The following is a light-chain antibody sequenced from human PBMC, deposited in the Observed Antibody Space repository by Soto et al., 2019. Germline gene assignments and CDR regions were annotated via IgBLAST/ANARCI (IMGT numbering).Light chain of an antibody. V-gene: IGKV3-11*01. CDR1: QSVNSY. Sequence: EIVLTQSPATLSLSPGERATLSCRASQSVNSYLAWYQQKPGQAPRLLIYDASNRATGIPARFSGSGSGTDFTLTISSLEPEACAVYYGQQRSNWPLTFGGGTQVEIK. CDR3: QQRSNWPLT. CDR2: DAS. J-gene: IGKJ4*01.